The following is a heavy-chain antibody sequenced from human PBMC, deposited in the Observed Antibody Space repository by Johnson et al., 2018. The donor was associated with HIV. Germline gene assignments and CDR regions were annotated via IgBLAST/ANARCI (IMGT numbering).Heavy chain of an antibody. CDR3: ARGDRYHAFDI. CDR1: GFTVRSNY. CDR2: IGTSDSTT. Sequence: QVQLVESGGGLVQPGGSLRLSCAASGFTVRSNYMSWVRHSPGRGLECVSYIGTSDSTTYYADSVKGRFSISRDNAKNSLYLQINSLRAEDTAVYYCARGDRYHAFDIWGQGTMVTVSS. V-gene: IGHV3-11*04. J-gene: IGHJ3*02. D-gene: IGHD3-16*02.